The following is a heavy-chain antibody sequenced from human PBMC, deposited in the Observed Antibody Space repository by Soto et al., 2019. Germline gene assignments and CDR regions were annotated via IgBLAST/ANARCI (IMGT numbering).Heavy chain of an antibody. J-gene: IGHJ4*02. CDR2: IYWDHDK. D-gene: IGHD2-15*01. V-gene: IGHV2-5*02. CDR1: GFSLSTSGVG. CDR3: AHRPSYCSGGSCYSGFDY. Sequence: QITLKESGPTLVKPTQTLTLTCTFSGFSLSTSGVGVGWIRHPPGKALEWLALIYWDHDKRYSPSLKSRLTITKDTSKNQVVLTMTNMDPVDTATYYCAHRPSYCSGGSCYSGFDYWGQGTLVTVSS.